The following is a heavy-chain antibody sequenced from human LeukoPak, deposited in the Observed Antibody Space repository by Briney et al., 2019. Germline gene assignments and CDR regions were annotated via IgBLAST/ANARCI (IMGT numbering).Heavy chain of an antibody. V-gene: IGHV4-34*01. CDR2: INHSGST. CDR3: ARGADYYGSGSYYNPPLYFQH. J-gene: IGHJ1*01. D-gene: IGHD3-10*01. CDR1: GGSFSGYY. Sequence: PSETLSLTCAVYGGSFSGYYWSWIRQPPGKGLEWIGEINHSGSTNYNPSLKSRVTISVDTSKNQFSLKLSSVTAADTAVYYCARGADYYGSGSYYNPPLYFQHWGQGTLVTVSS.